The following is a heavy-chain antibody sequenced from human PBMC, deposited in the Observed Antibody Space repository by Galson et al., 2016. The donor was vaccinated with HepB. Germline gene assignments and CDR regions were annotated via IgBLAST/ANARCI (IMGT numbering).Heavy chain of an antibody. D-gene: IGHD6-6*01. Sequence: SVKVSCKASGYTFTSYDIHWVRQATGQGLEWMGWMHPNSGNTGYAQKFQGRVTLTRSTSKSTVYMELSSLRSEDMAMYYCARVEYASSTGANRFDYWGQGTLLTVSS. V-gene: IGHV1-8*02. CDR3: ARVEYASSTGANRFDY. CDR2: MHPNSGNT. J-gene: IGHJ4*02. CDR1: GYTFTSYD.